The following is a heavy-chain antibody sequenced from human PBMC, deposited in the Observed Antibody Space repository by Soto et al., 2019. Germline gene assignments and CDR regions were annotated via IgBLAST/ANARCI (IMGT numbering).Heavy chain of an antibody. D-gene: IGHD5-18*01. J-gene: IGHJ4*02. CDR1: GGSVSSGSYY. V-gene: IGHV4-61*01. Sequence: SETLSLTCTVSGGSVSSGSYYWSWIRQPPGKGLEWIGYIYYSGSTNYNPSLKSRVTISVDTSKNQFSLKLSSVTAADTAVYYCARVDRGYSYGSFSFDYWGQGPLVTVSS. CDR3: ARVDRGYSYGSFSFDY. CDR2: IYYSGST.